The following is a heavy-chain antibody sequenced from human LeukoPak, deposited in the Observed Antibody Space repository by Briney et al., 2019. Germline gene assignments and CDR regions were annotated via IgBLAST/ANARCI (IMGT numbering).Heavy chain of an antibody. D-gene: IGHD3-22*01. Sequence: GGSLRLSCTASGFAFDEHGMSWVRQVPGRGLEWVSGISWNSGSKGYADSVKGRFTISRDNAKDSLYLQMNSLRAEDTALYYCAKGPDSTGYYYRDNWFDPWGQGTLVTVSS. CDR3: AKGPDSTGYYYRDNWFDP. V-gene: IGHV3-9*01. CDR2: ISWNSGSK. J-gene: IGHJ5*02. CDR1: GFAFDEHG.